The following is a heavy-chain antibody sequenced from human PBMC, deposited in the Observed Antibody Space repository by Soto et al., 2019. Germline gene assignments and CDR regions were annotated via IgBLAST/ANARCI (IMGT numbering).Heavy chain of an antibody. CDR3: ARKEGVATIPRNHDAFDI. V-gene: IGHV4-61*08. Sequence: PSETLSLTCTVSGGSISSCGYYWSWIRQHPGKGLEWIGYIYYSGSTNYNPSLKSRVTISVDTSKNQFSLKLSSVTAADTAVYYCARKEGVATIPRNHDAFDIWGQGTMVTVSS. J-gene: IGHJ3*02. CDR1: GGSISSCGYY. CDR2: IYYSGST. D-gene: IGHD5-12*01.